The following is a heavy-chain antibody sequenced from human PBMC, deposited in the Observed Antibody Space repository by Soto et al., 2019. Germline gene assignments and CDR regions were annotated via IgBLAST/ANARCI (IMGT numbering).Heavy chain of an antibody. CDR3: AKDPPSERMQPDYGMDV. V-gene: IGHV3-23*01. CDR1: GFTFNSCL. J-gene: IGHJ6*02. CDR2: ISGSGRYT. Sequence: PGGSLRLSCAASGFTFNSCLMSWVRQAPGKGLEWVSLISGSGRYTDYADYVKGRFTSSRDNSKDPLYLQMNSLRAEDTAVYYCAKDPPSERMQPDYGMDVWGQGTTVTVSS. D-gene: IGHD6-13*01.